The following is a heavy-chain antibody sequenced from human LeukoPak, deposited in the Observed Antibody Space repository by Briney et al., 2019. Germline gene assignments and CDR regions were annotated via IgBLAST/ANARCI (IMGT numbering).Heavy chain of an antibody. D-gene: IGHD2-2*01. CDR2: IIPIFGTA. CDR3: ARDRGGIVVVPAAIWFDP. Sequence: ASVKVSCKASGGTFSSYAISWVRQAPGQGLEWMGGIIPIFGTANYAQKFQGRVTITADKSTSTAYMELSSLRSEDTAVYYCARDRGGIVVVPAAIWFDPWGQGTLVTVS. J-gene: IGHJ5*02. V-gene: IGHV1-69*06. CDR1: GGTFSSYA.